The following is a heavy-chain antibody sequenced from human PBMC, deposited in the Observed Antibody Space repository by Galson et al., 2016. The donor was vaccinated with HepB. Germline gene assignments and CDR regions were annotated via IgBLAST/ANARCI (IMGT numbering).Heavy chain of an antibody. Sequence: SLRLSCAASGFIFTNYWMTWVRQAPGKGPEWVANIKMDGSETNYADSVKGRFTVFRDNARNSLNLQIYSLRAEDTAVYYCARDSGTTYDNGWFDAMDIWGQGTAVTVSS. CDR3: ARDSGTTYDNGWFDAMDI. J-gene: IGHJ6*02. D-gene: IGHD6-19*01. CDR1: GFIFTNYW. V-gene: IGHV3-7*01. CDR2: IKMDGSET.